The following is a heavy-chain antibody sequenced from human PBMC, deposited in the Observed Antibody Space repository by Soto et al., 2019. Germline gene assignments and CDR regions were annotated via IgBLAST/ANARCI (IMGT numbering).Heavy chain of an antibody. V-gene: IGHV4-59*08. Sequence: QVQLQESGPGLVKPSETLSRTCTVSGGSISSYYWSWIRQPPGKGLEWIGYIYYSGSTNYNPSLKSRVTISVDTSKNQFSLKLSSVTAADTAVYYCARAKAPLYSSSWYWFDPWGQGTLVTVSS. CDR1: GGSISSYY. CDR3: ARAKAPLYSSSWYWFDP. CDR2: IYYSGST. D-gene: IGHD6-13*01. J-gene: IGHJ5*02.